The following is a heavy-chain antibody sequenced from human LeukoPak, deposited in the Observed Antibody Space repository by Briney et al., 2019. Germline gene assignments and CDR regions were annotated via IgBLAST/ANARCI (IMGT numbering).Heavy chain of an antibody. CDR1: GGSINSYY. J-gene: IGHJ6*02. Sequence: SETLSLTCTVSGGSINSYYWSWIRQPPGKGLEWIGYIYYSGSTNYNPSLKSRVTISVDTSKNQFSLKLSSVTAADTAVYYCARVAQIFYYGMDVWGQGTTVTVSS. V-gene: IGHV4-59*01. CDR2: IYYSGST. CDR3: ARVAQIFYYGMDV.